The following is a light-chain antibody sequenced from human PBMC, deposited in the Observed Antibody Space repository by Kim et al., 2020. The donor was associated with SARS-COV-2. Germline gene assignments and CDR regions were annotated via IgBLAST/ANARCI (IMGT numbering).Light chain of an antibody. V-gene: IGKV3-20*01. Sequence: EIVLTQSPGTLSLSPGERATLSCRASQSVSSSYLAWYQQKPGQAPRLLIYGASSRATGIPDRFSGSGSGTDFTLTISRLEPEDFAVYYGQQYGSSPFTFGGGTKLEI. CDR1: QSVSSSY. J-gene: IGKJ4*01. CDR2: GAS. CDR3: QQYGSSPFT.